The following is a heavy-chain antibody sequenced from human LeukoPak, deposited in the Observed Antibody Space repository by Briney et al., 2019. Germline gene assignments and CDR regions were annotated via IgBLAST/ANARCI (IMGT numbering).Heavy chain of an antibody. CDR3: AKVLDPRTYYYDSSGYFGGY. CDR2: ISSSSRSI. CDR1: GFTFSSYS. V-gene: IGHV3-48*01. J-gene: IGHJ4*02. Sequence: GGSLRLSCAASGFTFSSYSLNWVRQAPGKGLEWVSYISSSSRSIYYADSVKGRFTISRDNAKNSLYLQMNSLRAEDTAVYYCAKVLDPRTYYYDSSGYFGGYWGQGTLVTVSS. D-gene: IGHD3-22*01.